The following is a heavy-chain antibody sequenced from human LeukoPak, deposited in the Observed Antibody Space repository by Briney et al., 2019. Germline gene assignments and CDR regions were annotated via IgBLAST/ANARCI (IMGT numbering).Heavy chain of an antibody. D-gene: IGHD3-10*01. J-gene: IGHJ4*02. CDR3: ATMVRGARFDY. V-gene: IGHV4-59*08. CDR1: GGSISSFY. Sequence: ASEALSLPCTVSGGSISSFYWTWIRQPPGKGLELIGYISDTGSTDYNTSLKGRLTMSIDTSKSQFSLRLNSVTAADTALYCCATMVRGARFDYWGQGTLVTVSS. CDR2: ISDTGST.